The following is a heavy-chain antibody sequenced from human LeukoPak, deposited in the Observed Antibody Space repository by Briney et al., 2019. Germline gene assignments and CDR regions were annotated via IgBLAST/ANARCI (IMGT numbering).Heavy chain of an antibody. CDR1: GGTFSSYA. Sequence: SVKVSCKASGGTFSSYAISWVRQAPGQGLEWMGVIIPIFGTANYAQKFQGRVTITTDESTSTAYMELSSLRAEDTAVYFCAKDRNGVYGGNSFLDYWGQGILVTVSS. CDR3: AKDRNGVYGGNSFLDY. V-gene: IGHV1-69*05. J-gene: IGHJ4*02. CDR2: IIPIFGTA. D-gene: IGHD4-23*01.